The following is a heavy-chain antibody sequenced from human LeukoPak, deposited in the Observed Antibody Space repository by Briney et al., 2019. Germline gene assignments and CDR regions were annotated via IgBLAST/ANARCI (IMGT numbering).Heavy chain of an antibody. J-gene: IGHJ3*02. CDR2: ISSSGSTI. Sequence: GGSLRLSCAASGFTFSDYYMSWTRQAPGKGLEWVSYISSSGSTIYYADSVKGRFTISRDNAKNSLYLQMNSLRAEDTAVYYCARADYGDYVDDAFDIWAKGQWSPSLQ. CDR3: ARADYGDYVDDAFDI. CDR1: GFTFSDYY. V-gene: IGHV3-11*01. D-gene: IGHD4-17*01.